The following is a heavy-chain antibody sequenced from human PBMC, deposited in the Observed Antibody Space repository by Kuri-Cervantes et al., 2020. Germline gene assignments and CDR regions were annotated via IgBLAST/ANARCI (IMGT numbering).Heavy chain of an antibody. CDR2: IYSGGST. CDR1: GFTVSSNY. CDR3: ARDRSSGWYGRAFDI. Sequence: GESLRLSCAASGFTVSSNYMSWVRQAPGKGLEWVSVIYSGGSTYYADSVKGRFTISRDNSKNTLYLQMNSLRAEDTAVYYCARDRSSGWYGRAFDIWGQGTMVTVSS. D-gene: IGHD6-19*01. V-gene: IGHV3-53*05. J-gene: IGHJ3*02.